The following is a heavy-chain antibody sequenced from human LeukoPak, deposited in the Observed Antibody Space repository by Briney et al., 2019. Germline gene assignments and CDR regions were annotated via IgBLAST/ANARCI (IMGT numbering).Heavy chain of an antibody. CDR1: GFTFSSYW. J-gene: IGHJ3*02. CDR2: INSDGSST. CDR3: AKDFLPYYDILTGYSHDAFDI. Sequence: GGSLRLSCAASGFTFSSYWMHWVRQAPGKGLVWVSRINSDGSSTSYADSVKGRFTISRDNAKNTLYLQMNSLRAEDTAVYYCAKDFLPYYDILTGYSHDAFDIWGQGTMVTVSS. D-gene: IGHD3-9*01. V-gene: IGHV3-74*01.